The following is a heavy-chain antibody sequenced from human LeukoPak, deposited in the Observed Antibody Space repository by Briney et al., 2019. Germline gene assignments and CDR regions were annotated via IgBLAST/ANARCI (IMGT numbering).Heavy chain of an antibody. CDR1: GFTFSSYS. CDR2: ISYDGSNK. D-gene: IGHD6-19*01. CDR3: ASAPLKHSGWHASAFTDV. J-gene: IGHJ6*02. Sequence: PGGSLRLSCAASGFTFSSYSMNWVRQAPGKGLEWVAVISYDGSNKYYADSVKGRFTISRDNSKNTLYLQMNSLRAEDTAVYYCASAPLKHSGWHASAFTDVWGQGTTVTVSS. V-gene: IGHV3-30*03.